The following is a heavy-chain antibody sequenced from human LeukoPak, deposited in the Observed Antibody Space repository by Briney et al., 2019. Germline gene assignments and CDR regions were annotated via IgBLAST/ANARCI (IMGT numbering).Heavy chain of an antibody. Sequence: GGSLRLSCAASGLTFSAYAMSWVRQGPGKGLEWVSLISGSDVSTYYADSVKGRFTISRDNSKNTLYLQMNSLRAEDTAVYYCAKDAYGDYVGRRMGYWFDPWGQGTLVTVSS. V-gene: IGHV3-23*01. D-gene: IGHD4-17*01. CDR3: AKDAYGDYVGRRMGYWFDP. J-gene: IGHJ5*02. CDR2: ISGSDVST. CDR1: GLTFSAYA.